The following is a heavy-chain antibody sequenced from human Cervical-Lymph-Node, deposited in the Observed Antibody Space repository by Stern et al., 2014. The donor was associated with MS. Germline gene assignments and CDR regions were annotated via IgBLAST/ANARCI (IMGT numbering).Heavy chain of an antibody. D-gene: IGHD2-15*01. V-gene: IGHV4-61*01. CDR2: IYYSGST. CDR3: ARELGRAYYGMDV. Sequence: QVQLQESGPGLVKPSETLSLTCTVSGGSVSSGSYYWSWIRQPPGKGLEWIGYIYYSGSTNYNPSLKSRVTISVDTSKNQFSLKLSSVTAADTAVYYCARELGRAYYGMDVWGQGTTVTVSS. CDR1: GGSVSSGSYY. J-gene: IGHJ6*02.